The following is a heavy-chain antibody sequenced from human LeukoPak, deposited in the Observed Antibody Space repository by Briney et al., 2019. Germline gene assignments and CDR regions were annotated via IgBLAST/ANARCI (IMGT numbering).Heavy chain of an antibody. Sequence: SETLSLTCTVSGGSISSSSYYWGWIRQPPGKGLEWIGSIYYSGSTYYNPSLKSRVTISVDTSKNQFSLKLSSVTAADTAVYYCARALGQNFDYWGQGTLVTVSS. CDR3: ARALGQNFDY. D-gene: IGHD2/OR15-2a*01. V-gene: IGHV4-39*01. CDR2: IYYSGST. CDR1: GGSISSSSYY. J-gene: IGHJ4*02.